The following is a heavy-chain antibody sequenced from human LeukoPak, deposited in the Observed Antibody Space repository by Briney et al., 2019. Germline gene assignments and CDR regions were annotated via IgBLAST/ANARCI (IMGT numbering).Heavy chain of an antibody. CDR2: ISSSSSYI. CDR1: GFTFSSYS. V-gene: IGHV3-21*01. CDR3: ARDPYSGLFDS. J-gene: IGHJ4*02. D-gene: IGHD4-11*01. Sequence: GGSLRLSCAASGFTFSSYSMNWVRQAPGKGLEWVSSISSSSSYIYYADSVKDRFTISRDNAKNSLYVQMNSLRAEDTAVYYCARDPYSGLFDSWGQGTLVTVSS.